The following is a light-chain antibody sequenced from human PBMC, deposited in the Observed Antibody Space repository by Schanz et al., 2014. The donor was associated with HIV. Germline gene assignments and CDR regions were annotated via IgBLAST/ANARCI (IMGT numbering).Light chain of an antibody. CDR2: DAF. V-gene: IGKV1-33*01. CDR1: PAITNY. J-gene: IGKJ5*01. Sequence: IRITQSPSSLSASIGDRVTIACQASPAITNYLSWYQQKPGKAPKLLIYDAFKLETGVPSRFRGGGSGTDFTFTISDLKPEDIATYYCQQYEDLPITFGQGTRLEIK. CDR3: QQYEDLPIT.